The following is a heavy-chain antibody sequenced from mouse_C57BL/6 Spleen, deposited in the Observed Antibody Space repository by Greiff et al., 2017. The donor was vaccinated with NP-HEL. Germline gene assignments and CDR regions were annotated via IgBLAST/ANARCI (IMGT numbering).Heavy chain of an antibody. J-gene: IGHJ3*01. D-gene: IGHD4-1*01. V-gene: IGHV1-52*01. CDR3: ARGTGTGAY. Sequence: QVQLQQSGAELVRPGSSVKLSCKASGYTFTSYWMHWVKQRPIQGLEWIGNIDPSDSETHYNQKFKDKATLTVDKSSSTAYMQLSSLTSEDSAVYYCARGTGTGAYWGQGTLVTVSA. CDR2: IDPSDSET. CDR1: GYTFTSYW.